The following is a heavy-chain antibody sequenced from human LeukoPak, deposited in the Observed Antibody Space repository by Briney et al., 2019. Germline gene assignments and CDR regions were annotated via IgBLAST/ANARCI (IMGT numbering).Heavy chain of an antibody. Sequence: PGGSLRLSCAASGFTFSTYWMHWVRQAPGKGLVWVSRVNGDGSSTNYADSVKGRFTISRDNAKNSLYLQMNSLRAEDTAVYYCARALQVRAFDIWGQGTMVTVSS. CDR1: GFTFSTYW. CDR2: VNGDGSST. V-gene: IGHV3-74*01. D-gene: IGHD3-10*01. J-gene: IGHJ3*02. CDR3: ARALQVRAFDI.